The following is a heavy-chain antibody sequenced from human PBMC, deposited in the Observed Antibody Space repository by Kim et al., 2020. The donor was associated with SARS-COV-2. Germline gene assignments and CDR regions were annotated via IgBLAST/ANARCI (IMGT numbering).Heavy chain of an antibody. CDR3: ARGSTKLAAEPSYYYYYYGMDV. CDR1: GGSFSGYY. CDR2: INHSGST. V-gene: IGHV4-34*01. D-gene: IGHD6-13*01. J-gene: IGHJ6*02. Sequence: SETLSLTCAVYGGSFSGYYWSWIRQPPGKGLEWIGEINHSGSTNYNPSLKSRVTISVDTSKNQFSLKLSSVTAADTAVYYCARGSTKLAAEPSYYYYYYGMDVWGQGTTVTVSS.